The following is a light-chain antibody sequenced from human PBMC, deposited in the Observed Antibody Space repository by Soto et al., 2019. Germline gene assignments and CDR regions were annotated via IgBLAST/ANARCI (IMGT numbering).Light chain of an antibody. CDR2: DAS. Sequence: DIQMTQSPSTLSASVGDRVTITCRASQSISSWLAWYQQKPGKAPKLLIYDASSLKSGVPSRFSGSGSGTEFTLTISSLQPDDFATYYCQQYNSPSITFGQGTRLEIK. J-gene: IGKJ5*01. V-gene: IGKV1-5*01. CDR1: QSISSW. CDR3: QQYNSPSIT.